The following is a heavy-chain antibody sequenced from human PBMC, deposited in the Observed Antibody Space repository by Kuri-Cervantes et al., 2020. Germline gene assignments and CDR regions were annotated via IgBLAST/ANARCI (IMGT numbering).Heavy chain of an antibody. D-gene: IGHD1-1*01. V-gene: IGHV4-34*01. CDR2: IKHSGST. CDR1: GGSFSGNY. J-gene: IGHJ3*02. Sequence: SETLSLTCAVYGGSFSGNYWTWIRQPPGKGLEWIGEIKHSGSTKYSPSLRSRVTVSLDTSKNEFSLKLTSVTAADTAVYYCARGPETGTGAFDIWGQGTMVTVSS. CDR3: ARGPETGTGAFDI.